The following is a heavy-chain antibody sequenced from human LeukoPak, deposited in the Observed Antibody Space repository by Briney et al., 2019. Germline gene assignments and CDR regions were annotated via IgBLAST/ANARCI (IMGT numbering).Heavy chain of an antibody. Sequence: GGSLRLSCAASGFTFSSFAMHWVRQAPGEGLEWVACVHYDGSNKYYADSVKGRFTISRDNARDTLYLQMNSLSAEDTAVYYCAKDASGYVGYWGQGTLVTVSS. CDR3: AKDASGYVGY. CDR2: VHYDGSNK. CDR1: GFTFSSFA. J-gene: IGHJ4*02. V-gene: IGHV3-30*02. D-gene: IGHD3-9*01.